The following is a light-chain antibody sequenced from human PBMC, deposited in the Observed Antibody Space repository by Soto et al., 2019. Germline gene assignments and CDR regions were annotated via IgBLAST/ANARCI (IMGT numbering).Light chain of an antibody. J-gene: IGLJ3*02. CDR1: SRDLGGYNF. Sequence: QAVVTQSPSASGSPGQSVTISCTGTSRDLGGYNFVSWYQQHPGKAPKLMIYEVSKRLSGVPDRFSGSKSGNTASLTVSGLQADDEADYYCSSYADNLVFGGGTKVTVL. CDR2: EVS. CDR3: SSYADNLV. V-gene: IGLV2-8*01.